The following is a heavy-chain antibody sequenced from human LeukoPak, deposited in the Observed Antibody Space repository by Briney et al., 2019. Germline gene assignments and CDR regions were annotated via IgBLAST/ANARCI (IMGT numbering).Heavy chain of an antibody. CDR2: IYYIGNT. V-gene: IGHV4-59*01. CDR3: ARGVLGSCSAGSCLLGNY. Sequence: SETLSLTCTVSGGSISSYYWSWVRQPPGKGLEWIGYIYYIGNTNYNPSLKSRVTMSVDTSRNQFSLMLSSVTAAATAVQYCARGVLGSCSAGSCLLGNYWGQGALVTVSS. CDR1: GGSISSYY. D-gene: IGHD2-15*01. J-gene: IGHJ4*02.